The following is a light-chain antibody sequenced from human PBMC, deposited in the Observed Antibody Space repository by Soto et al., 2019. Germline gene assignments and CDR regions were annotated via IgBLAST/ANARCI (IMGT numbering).Light chain of an antibody. V-gene: IGKV3-15*01. CDR1: QGVSRK. J-gene: IGKJ4*01. Sequence: IVMTQSPSTLSVAPGEGVTFSCRASQGVSRKLAWYQHKPGQAPRLLISGASTGATGIPARFSGSGSGTEFTLTISSLQSEDCEIYYCQQYHTSPITFGGGTKVDIK. CDR2: GAS. CDR3: QQYHTSPIT.